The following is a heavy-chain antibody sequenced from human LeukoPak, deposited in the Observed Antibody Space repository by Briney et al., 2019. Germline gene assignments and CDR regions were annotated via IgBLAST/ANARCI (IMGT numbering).Heavy chain of an antibody. CDR1: GFTFSSYW. D-gene: IGHD6-6*01. Sequence: PGGSLRLSCAASGFTFSSYWMSWVRQAPGKGLEWVANIKQDGSEKYYVDSVKGRFTISRDNAKNSLYLQMNSLRAEDTAVYYCARFRFGSSSSSFDYWGQGTLVTVSS. J-gene: IGHJ4*02. CDR2: IKQDGSEK. CDR3: ARFRFGSSSSSFDY. V-gene: IGHV3-7*01.